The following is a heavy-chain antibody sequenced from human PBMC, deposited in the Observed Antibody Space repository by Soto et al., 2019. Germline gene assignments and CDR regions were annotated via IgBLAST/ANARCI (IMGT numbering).Heavy chain of an antibody. V-gene: IGHV3-7*01. CDR2: IKQDGSEK. Sequence: EVQLVESGGGLVQPGGSLRLSCAASKFTFSSYWMNWVRQAPGKGLEWVANIKQDGSEKYYVDSVKGRFTISRDNGKNALYLQMNGLRAEDTAVYYCAGGGGWVIDSWGQGALVTVSS. CDR1: KFTFSSYW. CDR3: AGGGGWVIDS. J-gene: IGHJ4*02. D-gene: IGHD3-16*01.